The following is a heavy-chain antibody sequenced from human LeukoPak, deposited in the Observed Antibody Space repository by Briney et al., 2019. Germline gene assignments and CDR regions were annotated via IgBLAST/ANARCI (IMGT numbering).Heavy chain of an antibody. V-gene: IGHV3-23*01. Sequence: GGSLRLSCAASGFTFSSYAMSWVRQAPGKGLEWVSAISGSGGSTYYADSVKGRFTISRDNSKNTLYLQMNSLKTEDTAVYYCAKQNKALWFGESYYFDYWGQGTLVTVSS. CDR1: GFTFSSYA. J-gene: IGHJ4*02. CDR2: ISGSGGST. CDR3: AKQNKALWFGESYYFDY. D-gene: IGHD3-10*01.